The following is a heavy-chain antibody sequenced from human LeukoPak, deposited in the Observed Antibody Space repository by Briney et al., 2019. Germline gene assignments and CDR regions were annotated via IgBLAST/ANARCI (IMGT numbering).Heavy chain of an antibody. J-gene: IGHJ4*02. CDR3: ARDGAAATKRGHFDY. V-gene: IGHV1-46*01. CDR1: GYTFTDYY. Sequence: ASVKVSCKASGYTFTDYYLHWVRQAPGQGLEWMGVINPSGGSTTYGQKFQGRVTMTRDTSTLTVYIELSSLRSDDTAMYYCARDGAAATKRGHFDYWGQGTLVTVSS. D-gene: IGHD1-26*01. CDR2: INPSGGST.